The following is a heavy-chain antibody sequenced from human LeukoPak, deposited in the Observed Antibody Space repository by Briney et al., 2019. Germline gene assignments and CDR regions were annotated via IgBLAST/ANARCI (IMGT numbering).Heavy chain of an antibody. CDR1: GFTFNNYA. CDR3: AFPSLGYCSGGSCYWFGHFFQH. V-gene: IGHV3-23*01. Sequence: GGSLRLSCTASGFTFNNYAMSWVRQAPGKGLEWVSTIRGSTSNTQYADSVKGRFTISRDNSKNTLYLQMNSLRAEDTAVYYCAFPSLGYCSGGSCYWFGHFFQHWGQGTLVTVSS. J-gene: IGHJ1*01. D-gene: IGHD2-15*01. CDR2: IRGSTSNT.